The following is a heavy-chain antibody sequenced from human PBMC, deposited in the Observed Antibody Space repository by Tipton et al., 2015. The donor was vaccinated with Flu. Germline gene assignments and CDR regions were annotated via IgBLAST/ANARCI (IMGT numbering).Heavy chain of an antibody. CDR2: IYYSGST. D-gene: IGHD6-13*01. V-gene: IGHV4-59*01. Sequence: LRLSCTVSGGSISSYYWSWIRQPPGKGLEWIGYIYYSGSTNYNPSLKSRVTISVDTPKNQFSLKLSSVTAADTAVYYCARGENDGAASSWFDPWGQGTLVTVSS. CDR1: GGSISSYY. J-gene: IGHJ5*02. CDR3: ARGENDGAASSWFDP.